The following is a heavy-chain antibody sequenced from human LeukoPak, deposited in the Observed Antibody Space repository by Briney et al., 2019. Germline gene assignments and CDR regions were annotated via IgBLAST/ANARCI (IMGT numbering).Heavy chain of an antibody. CDR2: VSAYNGHT. J-gene: IGHJ4*02. CDR1: GYTFTSYG. Sequence: ASVKVSCKASGYTFTSYGITWVRQAPGQGLEWMGWVSAYNGHTNYAQKFQGRVTMTTDTSTSTAYMELWSLGSDDTAIYYCARGRQWLPTDYWGQGTLVTVSS. V-gene: IGHV1-18*01. CDR3: ARGRQWLPTDY. D-gene: IGHD6-19*01.